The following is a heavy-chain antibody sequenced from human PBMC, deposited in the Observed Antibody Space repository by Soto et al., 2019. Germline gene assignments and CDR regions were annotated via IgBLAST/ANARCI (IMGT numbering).Heavy chain of an antibody. CDR1: GYTFTSYY. D-gene: IGHD2-15*01. J-gene: IGHJ6*02. V-gene: IGHV1-46*01. Sequence: ASVKVSCKASGYTFTSYYMHWVRQAPGQGLEWMRIINPSGGSTSYAQKFQGRVTMTRDTSTSTVYMELSSLRSEDTAVYYCARDPGLRSYYYGMDVWGQGTTVTVSS. CDR2: INPSGGST. CDR3: ARDPGLRSYYYGMDV.